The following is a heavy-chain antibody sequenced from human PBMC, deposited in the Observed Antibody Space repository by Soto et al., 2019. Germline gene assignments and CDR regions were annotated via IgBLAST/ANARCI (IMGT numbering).Heavy chain of an antibody. CDR2: INDRDGAI. J-gene: IGHJ4*02. V-gene: IGHV3-48*02. CDR3: VRDHLWAFWG. D-gene: IGHD3-16*01. Sequence: PGRPLRLSCAASGISFSVSSMNWVRQAPGEGLEGVSYINDRDGAINYFASVKGRFTISIDIAMNSLHLEMNSLRDEDTVVYFCVRDHLWAFWGWGKGVLVSV. CDR1: GISFSVSS.